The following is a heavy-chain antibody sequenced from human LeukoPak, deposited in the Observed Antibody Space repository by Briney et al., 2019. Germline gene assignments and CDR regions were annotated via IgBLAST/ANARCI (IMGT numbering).Heavy chain of an antibody. D-gene: IGHD3-3*01. V-gene: IGHV1-2*06. CDR2: INPNSGGT. CDR3: ASGLPGRYYDFWSGYYFDY. CDR1: GYTFTGYY. J-gene: IGHJ4*02. Sequence: ASVKVSCKASGYTFTGYYMHWVRQAPGQGLEWMGRINPNSGGTNYAQKFQGRVTMTRDTSISTAYMELSSLRSEDTAVYYCASGLPGRYYDFWSGYYFDYWGQGTLVTVSS.